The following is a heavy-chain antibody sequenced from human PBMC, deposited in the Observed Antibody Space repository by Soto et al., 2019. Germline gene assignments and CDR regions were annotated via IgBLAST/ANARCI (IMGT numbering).Heavy chain of an antibody. CDR1: GFTFSSYG. D-gene: IGHD5-18*01. Sequence: QVQLVESGGGVVQPGRSLRLSCAASGFTFSSYGMHWVRQAPGKGLEWVAVISYDGSNKYYADSVKGRFTISRDNSKNTLYLQMNSLRAEDTAVYYCARGAGYSYGPTEREGDYWGQGTLVTVSS. CDR3: ARGAGYSYGPTEREGDY. J-gene: IGHJ4*02. V-gene: IGHV3-30*03. CDR2: ISYDGSNK.